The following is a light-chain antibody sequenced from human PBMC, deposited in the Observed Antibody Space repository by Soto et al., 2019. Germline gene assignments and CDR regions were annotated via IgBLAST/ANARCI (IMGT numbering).Light chain of an antibody. CDR1: QSVSSC. V-gene: IGKV3-11*01. CDR3: QQRSNWPPYT. Sequence: EIVLTQSPATLSLSPGERATLSCRASQSVSSCLAWYQQKPGQAPRLLIYDASNRATGIPARFSGSGSGTDFNLTISSLEPEDFAVYYCQQRSNWPPYTFGQGTKLEIK. J-gene: IGKJ2*01. CDR2: DAS.